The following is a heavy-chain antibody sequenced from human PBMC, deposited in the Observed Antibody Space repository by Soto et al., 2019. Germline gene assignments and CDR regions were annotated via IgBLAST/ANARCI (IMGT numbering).Heavy chain of an antibody. J-gene: IGHJ4*02. V-gene: IGHV3-30*03. CDR3: AIGETEQPPFDY. CDR2: ISYDGSNK. Sequence: PGGSLRLSCAASGFTFSSYGMHWVRQAPGKGLEWVAVISYDGSNKYYADSVKGRFTISRDNSKNTLYLQMNSLRAEDTAVYYCAIGETEQPPFDYWGQGTLVTVSS. D-gene: IGHD3-3*01. CDR1: GFTFSSYG.